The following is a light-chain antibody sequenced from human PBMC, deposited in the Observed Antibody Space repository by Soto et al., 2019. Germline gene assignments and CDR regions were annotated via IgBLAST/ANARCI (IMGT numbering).Light chain of an antibody. CDR3: QQYNGFWT. Sequence: DIQMTQSPSTLSASVGDRVTITCRASQSISGSLAWYQQKPGKAPKLLIYAATNLKSGVPQRFSVSGSGTEYTLTISRLLPDDSASYYCQQYNGFWTFGQGTRVELK. J-gene: IGKJ1*01. CDR1: QSISGS. CDR2: AAT. V-gene: IGKV1-5*03.